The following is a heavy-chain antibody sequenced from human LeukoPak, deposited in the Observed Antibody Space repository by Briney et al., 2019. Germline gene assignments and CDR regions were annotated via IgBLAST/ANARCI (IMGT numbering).Heavy chain of an antibody. CDR1: EFSVGSNY. Sequence: GGSLRLSCAASEFSVGSNYVTWVRQAPGKGLEWVSLIYSGGSTYYADSVKGRFTISRDNSKNTLYLQMNSLRAEDTAVYYCARGSQYNILTGFIVGAMDDFDYWGQGTLVTVSS. CDR3: ARGSQYNILTGFIVGAMDDFDY. D-gene: IGHD3-9*01. V-gene: IGHV3-66*01. CDR2: IYSGGST. J-gene: IGHJ4*02.